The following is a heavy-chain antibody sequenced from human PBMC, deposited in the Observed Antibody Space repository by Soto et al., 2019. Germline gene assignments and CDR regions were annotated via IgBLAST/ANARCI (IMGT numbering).Heavy chain of an antibody. CDR1: GGSFSGYY. D-gene: IGHD5-18*01. V-gene: IGHV4-34*01. J-gene: IGHJ4*02. CDR2: INHSGST. CDR3: ARHRYSYGVYYFDY. Sequence: PSETLSLTCAVYGGSFSGYYWSWIRQPPGKGLEWIGEINHSGSTNYNPSLKSRVTISVDRSKNQFSLKLSSVTAADTAVYYCARHRYSYGVYYFDYWGQGTLVTVSS.